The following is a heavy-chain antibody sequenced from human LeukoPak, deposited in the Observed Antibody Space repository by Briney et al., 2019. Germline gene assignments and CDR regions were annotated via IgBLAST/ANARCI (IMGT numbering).Heavy chain of an antibody. CDR3: ARAFYTVSVFDY. CDR2: ISYDGSNK. Sequence: GGSLRLSCAASGFTFSSYAMHWVRQAPGKGLEWVAVISYDGSNKYYADSVKGRFTISRDNSKNTLYLQMNSLRAEDTAVYYCARAFYTVSVFDYWGQGTLVTVSS. CDR1: GFTFSSYA. J-gene: IGHJ4*02. V-gene: IGHV3-30-3*01. D-gene: IGHD4-17*01.